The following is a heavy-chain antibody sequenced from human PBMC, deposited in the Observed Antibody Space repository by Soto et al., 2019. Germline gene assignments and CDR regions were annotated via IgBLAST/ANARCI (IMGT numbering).Heavy chain of an antibody. CDR2: MNPNSGNT. CDR1: GYTFTSYD. D-gene: IGHD3-16*01. CDR3: ARWGQNPAPRPHFDY. V-gene: IGHV1-8*01. J-gene: IGHJ4*02. Sequence: ASVKVSCKTSGYTFTSYDINWVRQATGQGLEWMGWMNPNSGNTGYAQKFQGRVSMTRNTSIRTAYMELSSLRSEDSAVYYCARWGQNPAPRPHFDYRGQGTLVTVSS.